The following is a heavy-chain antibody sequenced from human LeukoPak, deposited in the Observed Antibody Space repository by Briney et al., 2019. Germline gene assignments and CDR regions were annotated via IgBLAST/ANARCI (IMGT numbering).Heavy chain of an antibody. CDR1: GFTFSSYW. Sequence: GGSLRLSCAASGFTFSSYWMHWVRQAPGKGLVWVSRINSDGSSTSYADSVKGRFTISRDNAKNTLYLQMNSLRAEDTAVYYCAKSYSSWYLDWFDPWGQGALVIVSS. J-gene: IGHJ5*02. CDR2: INSDGSST. D-gene: IGHD6-13*01. V-gene: IGHV3-74*01. CDR3: AKSYSSWYLDWFDP.